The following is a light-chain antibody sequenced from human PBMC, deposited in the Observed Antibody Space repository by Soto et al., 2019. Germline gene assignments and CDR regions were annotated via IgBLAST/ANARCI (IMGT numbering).Light chain of an antibody. CDR1: QGISSY. CDR2: DAS. Sequence: IVLTQSPAALSLSQGERATLSCRASQGISSYLAWYQQKPGQAPKLLIYDASTMATGIPSRFSGSGSGTDFTLTISCLESEDFAVYYCQQYGSYPLTFGGGTKVDIK. V-gene: IGKV3D-11*01. CDR3: QQYGSYPLT. J-gene: IGKJ4*02.